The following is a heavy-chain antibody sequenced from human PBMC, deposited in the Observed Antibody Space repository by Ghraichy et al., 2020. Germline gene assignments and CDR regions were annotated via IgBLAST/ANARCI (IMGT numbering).Heavy chain of an antibody. CDR1: GFTFSNAW. CDR2: IKSRTDGGTT. J-gene: IGHJ4*02. Sequence: GSLRLSCAASGFTFSNAWMSWVRQAPGKGLGWVGRIKSRTDGGTTYDAAPVKGRFTISRDESKNTRYLQMSSLRAEDTAVYFCTTGAGMAAYFDNWGQGTLVTVSS. D-gene: IGHD3-10*01. CDR3: TTGAGMAAYFDN. V-gene: IGHV3-15*01.